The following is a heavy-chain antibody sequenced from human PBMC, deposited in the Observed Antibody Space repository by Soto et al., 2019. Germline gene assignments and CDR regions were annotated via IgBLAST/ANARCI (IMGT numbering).Heavy chain of an antibody. J-gene: IGHJ4*02. Sequence: QVQLVQSGGEVKKPGASVKVSCKTSGYTFTTYGISWVRQAPGQGLEWVGWISAYSGKTHYAQKFQGKVTMTTDTSTNTAYLELRSLRSDDTAVYYCARDPYLGGHPYWGQGTLVTVSS. CDR1: GYTFTTYG. CDR2: ISAYSGKT. V-gene: IGHV1-18*01. CDR3: ARDPYLGGHPY. D-gene: IGHD3-16*01.